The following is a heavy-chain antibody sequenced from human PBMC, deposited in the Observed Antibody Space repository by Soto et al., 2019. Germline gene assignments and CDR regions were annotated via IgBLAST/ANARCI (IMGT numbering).Heavy chain of an antibody. V-gene: IGHV3-30*18. CDR2: ILYDGTKK. CDR3: VKDLAHMADH. J-gene: IGHJ4*02. Sequence: QVQLLESGGGVVLPGGSLRLSCEASGFTFNSYGMYWVRQAQGKGLDWVSHILYDGTKKYYADSVKGRFTISRDNSKNTLYLQMDRMRIEDTAVYFCVKDLAHMADHWGQGTLVIVSS. CDR1: GFTFNSYG.